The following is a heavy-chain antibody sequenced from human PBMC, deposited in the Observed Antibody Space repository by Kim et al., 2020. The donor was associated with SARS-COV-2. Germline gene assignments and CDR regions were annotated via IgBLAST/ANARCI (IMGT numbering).Heavy chain of an antibody. J-gene: IGHJ4*02. D-gene: IGHD2-15*01. CDR1: GFTFSDYS. V-gene: IGHV3-21*01. CDR3: ARSLAVVSAETF. Sequence: GGSLRLSCAASGFTFSDYSMNWVRQAPGKGLEWVSSISSSSTFIYYADSVKGRFTISRDNAKNSLYLQMNSLRAEDTAVYYCARSLAVVSAETFWGQGTLVTVSS. CDR2: ISSSSTFI.